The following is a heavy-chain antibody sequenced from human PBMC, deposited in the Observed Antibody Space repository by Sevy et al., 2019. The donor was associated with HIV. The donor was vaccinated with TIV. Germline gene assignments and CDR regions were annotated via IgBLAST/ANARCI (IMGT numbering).Heavy chain of an antibody. Sequence: GGSLRLSCAASGFTFDDYGMSWVRQVPGKGLEWVSGINWNGGSTGYADSVKGQFTISRDNAKNSLYLQMNSLRAEDTALYDWARFMVRGVIITAWFDPWGQGTLVTVSS. D-gene: IGHD3-10*01. CDR2: INWNGGST. CDR1: GFTFDDYG. V-gene: IGHV3-20*01. J-gene: IGHJ5*02. CDR3: ARFMVRGVIITAWFDP.